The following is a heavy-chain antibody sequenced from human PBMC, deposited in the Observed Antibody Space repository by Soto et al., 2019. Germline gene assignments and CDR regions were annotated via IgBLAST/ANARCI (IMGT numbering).Heavy chain of an antibody. CDR2: IYYSGST. J-gene: IGHJ4*02. Sequence: SETLSLTCTVSGGSISSGGYYWSWIRQHPGKGLEWIGYIYYSGSTYYNPSLKSRVIISVDTSKNQFSLKLSSVTAADTTVYYCALRLGDPGRLYFEYWGQGTLVTVSS. V-gene: IGHV4-31*03. CDR3: ALRLGDPGRLYFEY. D-gene: IGHD3-16*01. CDR1: GGSISSGGYY.